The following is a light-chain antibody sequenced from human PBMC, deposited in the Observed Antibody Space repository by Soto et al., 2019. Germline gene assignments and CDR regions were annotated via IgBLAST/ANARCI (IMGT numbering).Light chain of an antibody. CDR2: DGR. CDR1: SRDVGSYDY. V-gene: IGLV2-8*01. J-gene: IGLJ1*01. CDR3: GSSAGNSYV. Sequence: QSALIQPPSVSGSPGQSVTISCTGTSRDVGSYDYVSWYQQDPGKVAKPMIYDGRTQPSGVPDRFSGSKSGNTASLTISGLPAEHQAASYCGSSAGNSYVFATGTQVP.